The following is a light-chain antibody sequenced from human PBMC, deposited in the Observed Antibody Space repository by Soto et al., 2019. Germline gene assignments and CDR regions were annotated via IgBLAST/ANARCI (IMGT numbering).Light chain of an antibody. J-gene: IGKJ4*01. Sequence: EILLTQSPATLSVSPGERATLSCRASQNIISNLAWYKQKPGQAPRLLIYGASTRATGIPARLSGSGSGTEFTLTISSMKSEDFAVYYCQQYNSWPLTFGGGTKVDI. CDR3: QQYNSWPLT. CDR1: QNIISN. V-gene: IGKV3-15*01. CDR2: GAS.